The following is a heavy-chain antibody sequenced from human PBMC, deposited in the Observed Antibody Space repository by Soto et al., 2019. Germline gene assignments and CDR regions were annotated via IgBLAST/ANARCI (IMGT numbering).Heavy chain of an antibody. J-gene: IGHJ4*02. CDR1: GYTFTNYW. CDR2: IDPPDSYT. V-gene: IGHV5-10-1*01. D-gene: IGHD1-7*01. Sequence: GESLKISCKASGYTFTNYWISWVRHLPGKGLEWMGRIDPPDSYTHYSPSFQGHVPISVDTSLSSAYLQWSGLKASDTAIYYCARGNRNFADYWGQGTLVTVSS. CDR3: ARGNRNFADY.